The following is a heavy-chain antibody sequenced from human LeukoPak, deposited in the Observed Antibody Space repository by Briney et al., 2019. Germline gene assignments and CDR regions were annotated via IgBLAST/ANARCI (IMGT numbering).Heavy chain of an antibody. CDR2: IKQDGSEK. CDR3: ARGGYYDFWSGDAYYYYGMDV. V-gene: IGHV3-7*01. Sequence: GGSLRLSCAASGFTFSSYWMSWVRQAPGKGLEWVANIKQDGSEKYYVDSVKGRFTISRDNAKNSLYLQMNSLRAEDTAVYYCARGGYYDFWSGDAYYYYGMDVWGQGTTVTVSS. D-gene: IGHD3-3*01. J-gene: IGHJ6*02. CDR1: GFTFSSYW.